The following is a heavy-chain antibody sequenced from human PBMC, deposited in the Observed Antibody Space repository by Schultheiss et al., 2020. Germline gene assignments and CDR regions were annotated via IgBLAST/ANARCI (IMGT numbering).Heavy chain of an antibody. CDR2: IYDSGST. CDR1: GYSISSSNW. D-gene: IGHD4-17*01. V-gene: IGHV4-28*03. CDR3: ARADVTTQGGGAFDI. J-gene: IGHJ3*02. Sequence: SETLSLTCAVSGYSISSSNWWGWIRQPPGKGLEWIGYIYDSGSTNYNPSLKSRVTISIDTSKNQFSLKLSSVTAADTAVYYCARADVTTQGGGAFDIWGQGTMVTVSS.